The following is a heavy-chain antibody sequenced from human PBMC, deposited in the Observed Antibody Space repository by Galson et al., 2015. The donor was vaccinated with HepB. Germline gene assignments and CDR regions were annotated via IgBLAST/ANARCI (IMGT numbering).Heavy chain of an antibody. J-gene: IGHJ6*02. Sequence: SLRLSCAASGFTFSYYYMSWIRQTPGKGLEWVSYISSSGSTIYYADSVKGRFTISRDNAKNSLYLQMHSLRAEDTAVYFCVRVSDCSGGMCQSGWYGLDVWGQGTTVTVSS. V-gene: IGHV3-11*01. CDR1: GFTFSYYY. D-gene: IGHD2-15*01. CDR2: ISSSGSTI. CDR3: VRVSDCSGGMCQSGWYGLDV.